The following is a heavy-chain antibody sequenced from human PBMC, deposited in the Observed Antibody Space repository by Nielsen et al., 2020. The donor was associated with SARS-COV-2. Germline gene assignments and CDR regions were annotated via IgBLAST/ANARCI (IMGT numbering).Heavy chain of an antibody. CDR2: ISAYNGNT. CDR1: AYTFTSYG. D-gene: IGHD4-23*01. CDR3: AKTTVVCYYYYYGMDV. J-gene: IGHJ6*02. Sequence: ASVKVSCKASAYTFTSYGISWVRQAPGQGLEWMGWISAYNGNTNYAQKFQGRVTMTTDTSTSTAYKELRSLRYDDTAVYYCAKTTVVCYYYYYGMDVWGQGTTVTVSS. V-gene: IGHV1-18*01.